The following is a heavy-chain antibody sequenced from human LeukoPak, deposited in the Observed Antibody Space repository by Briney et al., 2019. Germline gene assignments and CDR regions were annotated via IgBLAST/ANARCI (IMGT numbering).Heavy chain of an antibody. CDR1: GFTFSSYS. CDR3: ARVYGYYSRYYYYGMDV. V-gene: IGHV3-21*01. Sequence: GGSLRLSCAASGFTFSSYSMNWVRQAPGKGLEWVSSISSSSSYIYYADSVKGRFTISRDNVKNSLYLQMNSLRAEDTAVYYCARVYGYYSRYYYYGMDVWGQGTTVTVSS. J-gene: IGHJ6*02. CDR2: ISSSSSYI. D-gene: IGHD3-22*01.